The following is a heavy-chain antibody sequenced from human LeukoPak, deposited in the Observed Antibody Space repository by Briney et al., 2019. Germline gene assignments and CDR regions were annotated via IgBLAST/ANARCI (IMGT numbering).Heavy chain of an antibody. J-gene: IGHJ5*02. D-gene: IGHD1-1*01. V-gene: IGHV5-10-1*01. CDR3: ARQPEGTWFDP. CDR2: IDPSDSYT. Sequence: GESLKISCKGSGYSFTSNWISCVRQMPGKGLEWMGRIDPSDSYTNYSPSFQGHVTISADKSISTAYLQWSSLKASDTAMYYCARQPEGTWFDPWGQGTLVTVSS. CDR1: GYSFTSNW.